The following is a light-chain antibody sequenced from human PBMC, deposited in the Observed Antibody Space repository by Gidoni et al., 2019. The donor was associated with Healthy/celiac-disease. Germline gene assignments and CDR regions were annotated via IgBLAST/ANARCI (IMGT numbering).Light chain of an antibody. V-gene: IGLV1-51*01. J-gene: IGLJ2*01. CDR3: GTWDLSLSAVV. CDR2: DNN. Sequence: QSVLTQPPSLSAAPGPKVTISCSGSSSNIGNNYVSWYQQLPGTAPKLLIYDNNERPSGIPDRFSGSKSGTSATLGITGLQTGDEADYYCGTWDLSLSAVVFGGGTKLTVL. CDR1: SSNIGNNY.